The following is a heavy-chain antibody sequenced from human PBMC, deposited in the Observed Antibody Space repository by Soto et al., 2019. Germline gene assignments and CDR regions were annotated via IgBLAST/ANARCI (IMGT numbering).Heavy chain of an antibody. CDR1: GYTFTSYA. CDR2: ISAYNGNT. V-gene: IGHV1-18*01. J-gene: IGHJ4*02. CDR3: ARVLGYCSGGSCYSVGPYFDY. Sequence: ASVKVSCKASGYTFTSYAMHWVRQAPGQRLEWMGWISAYNGNTNYAQKLQGRVTMTTDTSTSTAYMELRSLRSDDTAVYYCARVLGYCSGGSCYSVGPYFDYWGQGTLVTVSS. D-gene: IGHD2-15*01.